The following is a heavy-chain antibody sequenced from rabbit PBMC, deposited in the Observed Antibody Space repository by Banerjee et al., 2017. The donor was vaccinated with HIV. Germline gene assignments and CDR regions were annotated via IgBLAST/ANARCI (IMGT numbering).Heavy chain of an antibody. CDR1: GFSFSSNAW. V-gene: IGHV1S45*01. D-gene: IGHD4-1*01. J-gene: IGHJ4*01. CDR3: ARDLAGVAGWNLYL. CDR2: IYAGSSGTA. Sequence: EESGGGLVQPEGSLTLTCTASGFSFSSNAWICWVRQAPGKGLEWIACIYAGSSGTAYYASWAKGRFTISKTSSTTVTLQMTSLTAADTATYFCARDLAGVAGWNLYLWGPGTLVTVS.